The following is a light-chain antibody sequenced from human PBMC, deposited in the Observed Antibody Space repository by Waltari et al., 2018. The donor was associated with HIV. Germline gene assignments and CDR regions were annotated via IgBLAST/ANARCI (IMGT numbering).Light chain of an antibody. V-gene: IGKV1-39*01. J-gene: IGKJ1*01. CDR3: QQRYSTPPT. CDR1: QSISSY. CDR2: AAS. Sequence: DIQMTQSPSSLSASVGDRVTITCRASQSISSYLNWYQQKPGKAPKLLIYAASSLQSGVPSRFSGSGSGTDFPLTISSLQPEDFATYYCQQRYSTPPTFRQGTKVEIK.